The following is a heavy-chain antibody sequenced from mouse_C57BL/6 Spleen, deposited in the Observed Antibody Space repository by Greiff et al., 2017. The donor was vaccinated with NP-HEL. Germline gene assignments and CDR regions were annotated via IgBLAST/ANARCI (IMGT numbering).Heavy chain of an antibody. V-gene: IGHV1-82*01. J-gene: IGHJ3*01. CDR2: IYPGDGAT. D-gene: IGHD2-4*01. CDR1: GYAFSSSW. CDR3: ARDDYDPFAY. Sequence: VQLQQSGPELVKPGASVKISCKASGYAFSSSWMNWVKQRPGKGLEWIGRIYPGDGATNYNRKFKGKATLTADKSSSTAYMQLSSLTSEDSAVCFCARDDYDPFAYWGQGTLVTVSA.